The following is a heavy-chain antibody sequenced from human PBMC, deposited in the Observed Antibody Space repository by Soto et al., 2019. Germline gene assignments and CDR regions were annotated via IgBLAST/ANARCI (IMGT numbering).Heavy chain of an antibody. CDR2: IKSKTDGGTT. D-gene: IGHD5-18*01. CDR3: TTVDTAMLDAFDI. CDR1: GFTFSNAW. V-gene: IGHV3-15*01. J-gene: IGHJ3*02. Sequence: GSLRPSCAASGFTFSNAWMSWVRQAPGKGLEWVGRIKSKTDGGTTDYAAPVKGRFTISRDDSKNTLYLQMNSLKTEDTAVYYCTTVDTAMLDAFDIWGQGTMVTVSS.